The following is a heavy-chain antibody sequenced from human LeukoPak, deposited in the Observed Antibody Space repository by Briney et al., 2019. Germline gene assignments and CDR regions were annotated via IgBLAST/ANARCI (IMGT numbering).Heavy chain of an antibody. CDR3: ARDSDPRLGISDY. CDR2: IYSGGST. Sequence: GGSLRLSCAASRFTVSSNYMSWVRQAPGKGLEWVSVIYSGGSTYYADSVKGRFTISRDNSKNTLYLQMNSLRAEDTAVYYCARDSDPRLGISDYWGQGTLVTVSS. CDR1: RFTVSSNY. D-gene: IGHD7-27*01. V-gene: IGHV3-66*02. J-gene: IGHJ4*02.